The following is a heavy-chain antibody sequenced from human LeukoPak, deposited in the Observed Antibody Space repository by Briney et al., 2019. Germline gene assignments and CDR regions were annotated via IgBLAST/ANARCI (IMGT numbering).Heavy chain of an antibody. Sequence: GGSLRLSCAASGFTFSSYSMNWVRQAPGKGLEWVAVISYDGSNKYYADSVKGRFTISRDNSKNTLYLQMNSLRAEDTAVYYCARDWQQQLVRLDYWGQGTLVTVSS. CDR3: ARDWQQQLVRLDY. V-gene: IGHV3-30*03. D-gene: IGHD6-13*01. CDR2: ISYDGSNK. J-gene: IGHJ4*02. CDR1: GFTFSSYS.